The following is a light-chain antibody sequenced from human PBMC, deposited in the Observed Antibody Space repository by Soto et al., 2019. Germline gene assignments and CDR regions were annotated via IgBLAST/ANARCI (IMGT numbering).Light chain of an antibody. J-gene: IGLJ1*01. CDR3: CSYGGSSTFDV. CDR1: SSDFSAYHY. CDR2: EVS. Sequence: QSVLTQPASVSGSPGQSITIFCTGSSSDFSAYHYVSWYQQHPGKAPKLMIYEVSHRPPGMSSRFSGSRSGNTASLTISGLQPEDEADYYCCSYGGSSTFDVYGTGTKVTVL. V-gene: IGLV2-23*02.